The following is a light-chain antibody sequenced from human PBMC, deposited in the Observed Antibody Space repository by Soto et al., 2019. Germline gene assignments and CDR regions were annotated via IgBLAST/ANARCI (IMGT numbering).Light chain of an antibody. V-gene: IGLV1-51*01. CDR2: DNN. CDR1: SANIGNND. J-gene: IGLJ2*01. Sequence: QSVLTQPPSVSAAPGQKVTISCSGGSANIGNNDVSWYQQLPGTAPKLLIYDNNKRPSGIPDRFSGSKSGTSAILGITGLQTGDEADYCCGTWDSSLSAVVFGGGTKVTVL. CDR3: GTWDSSLSAVV.